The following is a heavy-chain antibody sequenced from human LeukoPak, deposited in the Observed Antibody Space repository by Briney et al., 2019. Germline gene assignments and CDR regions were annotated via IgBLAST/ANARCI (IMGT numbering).Heavy chain of an antibody. Sequence: ASVKVSCKASGYTFTNYDINWVRQATGQGLEWMGWMNPNSGNTGYAQKFQGRVTMTRNTSISTAYMELSSLRSEDTAVYYCARGKTKAAAGLRFDPWGQGTLVTVSS. V-gene: IGHV1-8*01. CDR2: MNPNSGNT. CDR3: ARGKTKAAAGLRFDP. J-gene: IGHJ5*02. D-gene: IGHD6-13*01. CDR1: GYTFTNYD.